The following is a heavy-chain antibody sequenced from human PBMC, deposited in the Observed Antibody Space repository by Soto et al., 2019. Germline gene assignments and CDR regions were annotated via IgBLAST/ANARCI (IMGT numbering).Heavy chain of an antibody. CDR1: GFIFSSYG. CDR2: ISSSSSTI. D-gene: IGHD3-22*01. Sequence: EVHLVESGGGLVQPGGSLRLSCAASGFIFSSYGMNWVRQAPGKGLEWVSFISSSSSTIYYADSVKGRFTISRDNAKNSLYLQMNSLRDEDTAVYYCARDVGYYYASSGYYRFDYWGQGTLVTVSS. V-gene: IGHV3-48*02. J-gene: IGHJ4*02. CDR3: ARDVGYYYASSGYYRFDY.